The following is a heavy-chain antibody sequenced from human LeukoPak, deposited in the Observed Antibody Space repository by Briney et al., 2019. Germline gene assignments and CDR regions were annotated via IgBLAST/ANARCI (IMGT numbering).Heavy chain of an antibody. CDR2: INHSGST. CDR1: GGSFSGYY. D-gene: IGHD5-12*01. Sequence: SETLSLTCAVYGGSFSGYYWSWIRQPPGKGLEWIGEINHSGSTNYNPSLKSRVTISVDTSKNQFSLKLSSVTAADTTVYYCARHGRLRRAREKNSDFDYWGQGTLVTVSS. J-gene: IGHJ4*02. CDR3: ARHGRLRRAREKNSDFDY. V-gene: IGHV4-34*01.